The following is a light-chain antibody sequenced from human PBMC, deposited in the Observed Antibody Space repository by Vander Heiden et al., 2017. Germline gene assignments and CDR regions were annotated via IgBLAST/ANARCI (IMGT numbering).Light chain of an antibody. CDR1: QDISNY. Sequence: IQMTQSPSSLSASLGDRFTITCQASQDISNYLNWYQQKPGKAPKLLIYDASNLETGVPSRFSGSGSGTDFTFTISSLQPEDIATYYCQQYDNLPITFGQGTRLEIK. CDR2: DAS. J-gene: IGKJ5*01. V-gene: IGKV1-33*01. CDR3: QQYDNLPIT.